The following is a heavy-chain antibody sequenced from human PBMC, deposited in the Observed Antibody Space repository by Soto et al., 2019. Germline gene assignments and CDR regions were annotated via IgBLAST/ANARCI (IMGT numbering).Heavy chain of an antibody. CDR3: ARSGHSFRGAV. Sequence: PSETLSLTCTVSGASMTNYYGSWIRQPPGKRLEHIGYFYYNGITYYSPSLKSRATLSIDTSNNQFSLKLRSMTAADTAIYYCARSGHSFRGAVWGQGTLVTASS. V-gene: IGHV4-59*01. J-gene: IGHJ4*02. CDR1: GASMTNYY. CDR2: FYYNGIT. D-gene: IGHD3-16*01.